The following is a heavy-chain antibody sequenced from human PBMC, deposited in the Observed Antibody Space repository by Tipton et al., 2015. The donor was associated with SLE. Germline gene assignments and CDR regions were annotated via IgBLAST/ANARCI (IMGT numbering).Heavy chain of an antibody. D-gene: IGHD6-13*01. J-gene: IGHJ4*02. CDR2: IKEDGSEN. Sequence: SLRLSCAASGFTFSDYWMSWVPQAPGKGLGWLANIKEDGSENYYMRSVRGRFTISRNNAKNLLYLHMNSLRAEDTAVYDCARDLRVGRAAAGTGDYWGQGTLVTVSA. CDR3: ARDLRVGRAAAGTGDY. V-gene: IGHV3-7*01. CDR1: GFTFSDYW.